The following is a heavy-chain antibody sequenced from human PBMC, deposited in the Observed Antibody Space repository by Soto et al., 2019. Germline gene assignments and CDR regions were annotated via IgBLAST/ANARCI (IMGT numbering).Heavy chain of an antibody. J-gene: IGHJ6*02. Sequence: PGESLKISCKGSGYSFTSYWISWVRQMPEKGLEWMGRIDPSDSYTNYSPSFQGHVTISADKSISTAYLQWSSLKASDTAMYYCARLNRSSGWYRYYYYYGMDVWGQGTTVTV. CDR1: GYSFTSYW. CDR3: ARLNRSSGWYRYYYYYGMDV. CDR2: IDPSDSYT. V-gene: IGHV5-10-1*01. D-gene: IGHD6-19*01.